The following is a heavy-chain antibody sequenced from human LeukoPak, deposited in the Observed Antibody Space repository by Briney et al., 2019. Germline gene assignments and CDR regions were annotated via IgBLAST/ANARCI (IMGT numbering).Heavy chain of an antibody. CDR1: GYTFTSYY. CDR3: ARDNDFGY. D-gene: IGHD2-8*01. CDR2: IYPGGGRT. Sequence: ASVKVSCKASGYTFTSYYIHWVRQAPGQGLEWMGIIYPGGGRTSYAQKFQGRVTMTRDMSTSTVYMELSSLRSEDTAVYYCARDNDFGYWGQGTLVTVSS. J-gene: IGHJ4*02. V-gene: IGHV1-46*01.